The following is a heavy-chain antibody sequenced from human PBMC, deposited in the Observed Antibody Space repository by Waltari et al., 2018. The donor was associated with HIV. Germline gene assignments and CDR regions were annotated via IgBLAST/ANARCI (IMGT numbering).Heavy chain of an antibody. J-gene: IGHJ3*02. D-gene: IGHD7-27*01. CDR1: GGSVSSGSYY. CDR2: IYNSGST. CDR3: ARRGTGGRAFDI. V-gene: IGHV4-61*01. Sequence: QVQLQESGPGLAKPSETLSLTCTVSGGSVSSGSYYWSWIRQPPGKGLELIGYIYNSGSTNYNPSLKCRVTISVDTSKNQFSLRLSSVTAADTAVYYCARRGTGGRAFDIWGQGTMVTVSS.